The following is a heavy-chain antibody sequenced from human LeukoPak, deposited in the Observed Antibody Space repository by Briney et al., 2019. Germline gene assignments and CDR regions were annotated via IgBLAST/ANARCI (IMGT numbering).Heavy chain of an antibody. Sequence: ASVKVSSKASGYTFTSYDINWVRQATGQGLEWMGWMNPNSGNTGYAQKFQGRVTMTRNTSISTAYMELSSLRSEDTAVYYCATPADFWSGYYGFDIWGQGTMVTVSS. J-gene: IGHJ3*02. CDR1: GYTFTSYD. V-gene: IGHV1-8*01. CDR3: ATPADFWSGYYGFDI. CDR2: MNPNSGNT. D-gene: IGHD3-3*01.